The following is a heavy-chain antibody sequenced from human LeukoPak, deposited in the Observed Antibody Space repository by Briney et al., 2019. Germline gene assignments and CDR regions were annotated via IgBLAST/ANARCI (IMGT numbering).Heavy chain of an antibody. V-gene: IGHV4-59*01. CDR1: GGSISSYY. J-gene: IGHJ4*02. D-gene: IGHD3-9*01. Sequence: SETLSLTCTVSGGSISSYYWSWIRQPPGKGLEWIGYIYDSGSTNYNPSLKSRVTISVDTSKNQFSLKLSSVTAADTAVYYCARVNRYYDILTGYREAYFDYWGQGTLVTVSS. CDR2: IYDSGST. CDR3: ARVNRYYDILTGYREAYFDY.